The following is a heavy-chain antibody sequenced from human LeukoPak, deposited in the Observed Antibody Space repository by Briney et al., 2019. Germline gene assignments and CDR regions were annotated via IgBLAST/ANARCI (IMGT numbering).Heavy chain of an antibody. V-gene: IGHV4-39*07. Sequence: SETLSLTCTVSGDSINNNNYYWGWIRQPPGKGLEWIGNIYYSGSTNYNPSLKSRVTISVDTSKNQFSLKLSSVTAADTAVYYCARAPWVSAFDIWGQGTMVTVSS. J-gene: IGHJ3*02. CDR2: IYYSGST. CDR3: ARAPWVSAFDI. D-gene: IGHD3-16*01. CDR1: GDSINNNNYY.